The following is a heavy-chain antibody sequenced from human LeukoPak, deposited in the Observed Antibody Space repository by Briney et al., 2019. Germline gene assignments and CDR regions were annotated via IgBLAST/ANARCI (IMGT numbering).Heavy chain of an antibody. CDR3: ARQVVVVIIANFDY. CDR2: IYYSGST. J-gene: IGHJ4*02. D-gene: IGHD3-22*01. Sequence: PSESLSLTCTVSGGSIRSSSYYWGWIRQPPRNVLERIASIYYSGSTYYNPSLKSRVTISVDTSKNQFSLKLSSVTAADTAVYYCARQVVVVIIANFDYWGQGTLVTVSS. V-gene: IGHV4-39*01. CDR1: GGSIRSSSYY.